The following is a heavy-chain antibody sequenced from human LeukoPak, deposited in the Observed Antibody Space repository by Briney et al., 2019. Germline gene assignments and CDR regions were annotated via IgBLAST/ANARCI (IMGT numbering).Heavy chain of an antibody. Sequence: GGSLRLSCVASGFTLSSYWMAWVRQTPGKGLEWVAHINQDGSEKYYVDSVKGRFTMSGDTAKNSLYLHVNSLRAEDTAVYYCARGGYSGGFGIWGQGTMVTVSS. CDR1: GFTLSSYW. CDR3: ARGGYSGGFGI. V-gene: IGHV3-7*01. J-gene: IGHJ3*02. D-gene: IGHD4-23*01. CDR2: INQDGSEK.